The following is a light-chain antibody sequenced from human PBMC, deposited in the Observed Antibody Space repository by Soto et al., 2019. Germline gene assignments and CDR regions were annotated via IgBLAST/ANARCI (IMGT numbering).Light chain of an antibody. CDR1: SSDIGGYNF. V-gene: IGLV2-14*01. Sequence: QSVLTQPASVSGSPGQSIIISCTGTSSDIGGYNFVSWYQQHPGKAPKLMIYEVSKRPSGVSNRFSGSKSGNTASLTISGLQAEDEADYYCSSYTSSSPYVFGTGTKLTVL. J-gene: IGLJ1*01. CDR2: EVS. CDR3: SSYTSSSPYV.